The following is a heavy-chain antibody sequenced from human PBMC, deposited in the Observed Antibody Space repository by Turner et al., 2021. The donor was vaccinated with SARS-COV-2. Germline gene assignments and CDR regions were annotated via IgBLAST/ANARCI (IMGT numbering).Heavy chain of an antibody. CDR2: INHDESA. V-gene: IGHV4-34*01. CDR1: GGSFSGYY. J-gene: IGHJ4*02. Sequence: QVQLLQWGAGLLKPSVILSLTCAVYGGSFSGYYWSWIRQPPGKGLEWIGEINHDESANYNPSLKSRVTISVDTSKNQFSLKLSSVATADSALYYCARSGWSLWYFDYWGQGTLVTVSS. CDR3: ARSGWSLWYFDY. D-gene: IGHD6-19*01.